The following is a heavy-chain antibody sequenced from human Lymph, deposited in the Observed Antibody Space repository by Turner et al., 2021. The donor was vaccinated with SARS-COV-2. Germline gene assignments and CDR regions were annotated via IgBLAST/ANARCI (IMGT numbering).Heavy chain of an antibody. CDR3: ARDRMEVGGMDV. CDR1: GFTVSYDY. J-gene: IGHJ6*02. CDR2: INSSGST. V-gene: IGHV3-53*01. D-gene: IGHD3-3*01. Sequence: EVRLVESGGGLIHPGGSLRLSCAASGFTVSYDYMTWVRKAPGKRLEWVSVINSSGSTYYADSAKGRFTITRDSAKNTLYHQMNSRRGEDTAVYYCARDRMEVGGMDVWGQGTTVTVSS.